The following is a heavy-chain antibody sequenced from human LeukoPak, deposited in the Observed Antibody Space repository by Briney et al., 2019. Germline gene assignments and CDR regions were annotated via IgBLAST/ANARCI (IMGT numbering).Heavy chain of an antibody. Sequence: ASVKVSCKASGYTFTSYGISWVRQAPGQGLEWMGWISVYNGDTRYAQKVQGRVTMTTDTSTSTAYMELRSLTSVDTAVYYCARLYSGSYPGWFDSWGQGTLVTVSS. V-gene: IGHV1-18*01. CDR2: ISVYNGDT. D-gene: IGHD1-26*01. CDR3: ARLYSGSYPGWFDS. CDR1: GYTFTSYG. J-gene: IGHJ5*01.